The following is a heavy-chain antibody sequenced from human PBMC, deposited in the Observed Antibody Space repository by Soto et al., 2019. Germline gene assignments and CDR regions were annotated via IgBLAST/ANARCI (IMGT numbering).Heavy chain of an antibody. J-gene: IGHJ5*02. CDR2: ISKDGSTK. D-gene: IGHD6-19*01. Sequence: QEHLVESGGGVVQPGRSLRLSCAASRFNFNIYAMHWVRQAPSKGLEWVALISKDGSTKYYADSVKGRFTISRDNAKNTLFLQMDRLRPDDTAVYYCARVTKEKWLVKWLDTWGQGTLVTVSS. V-gene: IGHV3-30-3*01. CDR1: RFNFNIYA. CDR3: ARVTKEKWLVKWLDT.